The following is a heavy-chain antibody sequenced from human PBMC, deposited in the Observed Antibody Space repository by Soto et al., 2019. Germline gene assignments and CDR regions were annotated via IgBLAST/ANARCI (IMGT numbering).Heavy chain of an antibody. V-gene: IGHV1-69*01. J-gene: IGHJ4*02. CDR1: GGTFSSYA. CDR2: IIPIFGTA. D-gene: IGHD3-9*01. Sequence: QVQLVQSGAEVKKPGSSVKVSCKASGGTFSSYAISWVRQAPGQGLEWMGGIIPIFGTANYAQKFQGRVTITADQCTSTAYMELSSLRSEDTAVYYCARGLGGHYDFLTGYLHLDYWGQGTLVTVSS. CDR3: ARGLGGHYDFLTGYLHLDY.